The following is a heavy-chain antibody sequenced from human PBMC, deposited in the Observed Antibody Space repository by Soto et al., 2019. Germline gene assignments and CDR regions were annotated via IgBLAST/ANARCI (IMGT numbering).Heavy chain of an antibody. V-gene: IGHV3-21*01. CDR3: ARGDYYDFWSGYYNYYYGMDV. CDR2: ISSSSSYI. Sequence: GGSLRLSCAASGFTFSSYSMNWVRQAPGKGLEWVSSISSSSSYIYYADSVKGRFTISRDNAKNSLYLQMTSLRAEDTALYYCARGDYYDFWSGYYNYYYGMDVWGQGTTVTVSS. D-gene: IGHD3-3*01. CDR1: GFTFSSYS. J-gene: IGHJ6*02.